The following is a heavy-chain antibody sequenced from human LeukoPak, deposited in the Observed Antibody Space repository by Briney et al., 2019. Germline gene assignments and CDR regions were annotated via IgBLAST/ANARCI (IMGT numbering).Heavy chain of an antibody. D-gene: IGHD2-2*01. V-gene: IGHV3-43*02. J-gene: IGHJ3*02. CDR3: AKDIFRGGGCTSTSCYARAFDN. CDR1: GFTFDDYA. Sequence: PGGSLRLSCAASGFTFDDYAMHWVRQAPGKGLEWVSLITGNSGSTYYADSVKGRFTISRDNNKNSLYLQMNSLRTDDTALYYCAKDIFRGGGCTSTSCYARAFDNWGQGTMVTVSS. CDR2: ITGNSGST.